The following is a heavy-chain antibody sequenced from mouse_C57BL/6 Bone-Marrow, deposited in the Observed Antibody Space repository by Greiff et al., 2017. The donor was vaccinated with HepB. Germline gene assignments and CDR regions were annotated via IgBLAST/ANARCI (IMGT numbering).Heavy chain of an antibody. Sequence: QVQLQQSGAELVRPGASVTLSCKASGYTFTDYEMHWVKQTTVHGLEWIGAIDPETGGTAYNQKFKGKAILTADKSSSTAYMELRSLTSEDSAVYYCTRHYYGRSYPVDYWGQGTTLTVSS. CDR3: TRHYYGRSYPVDY. J-gene: IGHJ2*01. D-gene: IGHD1-1*01. CDR2: IDPETGGT. V-gene: IGHV1-15*01. CDR1: GYTFTDYE.